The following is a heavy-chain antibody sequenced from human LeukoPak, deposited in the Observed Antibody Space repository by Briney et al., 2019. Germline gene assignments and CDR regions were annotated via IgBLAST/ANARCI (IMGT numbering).Heavy chain of an antibody. V-gene: IGHV3-23*01. D-gene: IGHD2-2*01. Sequence: GGSLRLSCAASGFTFSSYAMSWVRQAPGKGLEWVSAISGSGGSTYYADSVKGRFTISRDNSKNTLYLQMNSLRAEDTALYYCVKHSAPVLAAARFDYWGQGNLVTVSS. CDR2: ISGSGGST. CDR1: GFTFSSYA. J-gene: IGHJ4*02. CDR3: VKHSAPVLAAARFDY.